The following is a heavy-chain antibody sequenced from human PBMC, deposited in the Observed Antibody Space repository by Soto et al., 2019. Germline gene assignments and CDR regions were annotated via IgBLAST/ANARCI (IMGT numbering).Heavy chain of an antibody. CDR2: IYWDDDK. CDR3: AHYGDCFLAY. V-gene: IGHV2-5*02. J-gene: IGHJ4*02. D-gene: IGHD2-21*02. CDR1: GFSLSTSGVG. Sequence: QITLKESGTTLVKPPQTLTLTCTFSGFSLSTSGVGVGWIRQPPGKALEWLALIYWDDDKRFSPSLKSRLTLTNATSKNPVVLTMPNMDPVDTATYYCAHYGDCFLAYWRQGTLVPVSS.